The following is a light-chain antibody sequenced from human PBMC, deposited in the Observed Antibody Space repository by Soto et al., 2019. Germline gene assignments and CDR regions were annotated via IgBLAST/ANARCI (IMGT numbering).Light chain of an antibody. V-gene: IGKV4-1*01. CDR2: WAS. CDR1: QSLLSSSNTENY. J-gene: IGKJ2*01. Sequence: DIVMTQSPDSLAVSLGERATIHCKSGQSLLSSSNTENYLARYQQKPGQPPQLLIFWASNRDSGVPERFIGSGSGTDFTLTISSLQAEDVAVYYCQQYYSTPPTFGQGTRLEIK. CDR3: QQYYSTPPT.